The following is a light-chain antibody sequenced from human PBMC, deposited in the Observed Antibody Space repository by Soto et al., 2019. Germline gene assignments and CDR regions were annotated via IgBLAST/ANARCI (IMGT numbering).Light chain of an antibody. J-gene: IGKJ5*01. CDR3: QVYGPSPPIT. V-gene: IGKV3-20*01. Sequence: EIVLTQSPGTLPLSPGERAALSCRASQIVYCRQLAWYQHKPGQAPRLLMYGVSSRATGIPDRFTGSGSGADFTLTISRLEPEDFAVYYCQVYGPSPPITFGQGTRLEIK. CDR2: GVS. CDR1: QIVYCRQ.